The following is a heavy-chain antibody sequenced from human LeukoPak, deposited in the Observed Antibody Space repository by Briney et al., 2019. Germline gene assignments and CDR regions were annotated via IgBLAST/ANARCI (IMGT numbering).Heavy chain of an antibody. D-gene: IGHD1-26*01. Sequence: GGSLRLSCAASGFTFSSYAMHWVRQAPGKGLEWVAVISYDGSNKYYADSVKGRFTISRDNSKNTLYLQMNSLRAVDTAVYYCASGSQRNYYYYGMDVWGQGTTVTVSS. CDR2: ISYDGSNK. CDR3: ASGSQRNYYYYGMDV. V-gene: IGHV3-30-3*01. CDR1: GFTFSSYA. J-gene: IGHJ6*02.